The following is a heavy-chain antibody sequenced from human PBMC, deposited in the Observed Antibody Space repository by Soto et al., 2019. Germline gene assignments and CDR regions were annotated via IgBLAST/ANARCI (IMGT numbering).Heavy chain of an antibody. CDR2: IYYTGTT. D-gene: IGHD1-26*01. V-gene: IGHV4-28*01. CDR3: ERSVGELLGIDT. Sequence: NPSETLSLTCAVSGYSITSSYWWGWIRQPPGKGLEWIGYIYYTGTTYYNPSLRSRVTMSVDTSKNQFSLSLRSVSAVDTAVYYCERSVGELLGIDTWGQGSLVTVSS. CDR1: GYSITSSYW. J-gene: IGHJ5*02.